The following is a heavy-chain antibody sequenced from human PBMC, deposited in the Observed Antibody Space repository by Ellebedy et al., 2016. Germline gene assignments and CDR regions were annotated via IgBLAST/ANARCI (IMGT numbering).Heavy chain of an antibody. J-gene: IGHJ3*01. V-gene: IGHV4-59*02. CDR2: VFHTGTS. Sequence: SETLSLTCNISGGSVSSDYWNWIRRPPGKELEWIGYVFHTGTSNYNPSLASRVAISVDTSKNQFSLRLSSVTAADTAVYYCAKWNGDWYAFDVWGQGTMVTVSS. CDR1: GGSVSSDY. D-gene: IGHD1-1*01. CDR3: AKWNGDWYAFDV.